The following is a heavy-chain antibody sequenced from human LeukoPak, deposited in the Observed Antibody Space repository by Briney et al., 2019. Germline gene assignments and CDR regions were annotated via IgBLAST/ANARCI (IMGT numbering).Heavy chain of an antibody. CDR3: ARAQLGISFDY. J-gene: IGHJ4*02. CDR1: GFTFSSYS. D-gene: IGHD7-27*01. Sequence: GGSLRLSCAASGFTFSSYSMNWVRQAPGKGLEWVSYISSSSTIYYTDSVKGRFTISRDNAKNSLYLQMNSLRAEDTAVYYCARAQLGISFDYWGQGTLVTVSS. V-gene: IGHV3-48*04. CDR2: ISSSSTI.